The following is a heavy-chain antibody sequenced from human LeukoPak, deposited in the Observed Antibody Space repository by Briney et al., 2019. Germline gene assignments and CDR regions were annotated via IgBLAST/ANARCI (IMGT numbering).Heavy chain of an antibody. Sequence: SETLSLTCAVYGGSFSGYYWSWIRQPPGKGLEWIGEINHSGSTNYNPSLKSRVTISVDTSKNQLSLKLSSVTAADTAVYYCARSPPYDFWSGYYIGYYFDYWGQGTLVTVSS. CDR1: GGSFSGYY. J-gene: IGHJ4*02. CDR2: INHSGST. CDR3: ARSPPYDFWSGYYIGYYFDY. D-gene: IGHD3-3*01. V-gene: IGHV4-34*01.